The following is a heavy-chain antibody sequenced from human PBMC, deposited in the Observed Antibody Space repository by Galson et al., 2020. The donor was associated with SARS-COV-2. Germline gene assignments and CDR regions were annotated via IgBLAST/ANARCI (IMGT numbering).Heavy chain of an antibody. V-gene: IGHV3-30*09. CDR2: ISYDGSNK. D-gene: IGHD2-15*01. Sequence: GGSLRLSCAASGFTFSSSAMHWVRQAPGKGLEWVAVISYDGSNKYYADSVKGRFAISRDNSKNTLYLQMNSLRAEDTAVYYCARPRYCSGGSCYLGHFHHWGQGTLVTVSS. CDR3: ARPRYCSGGSCYLGHFHH. CDR1: GFTFSSSA. J-gene: IGHJ1*01.